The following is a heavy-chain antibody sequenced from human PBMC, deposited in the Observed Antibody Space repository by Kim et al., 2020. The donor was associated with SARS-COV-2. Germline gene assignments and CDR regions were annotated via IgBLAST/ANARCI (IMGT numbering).Heavy chain of an antibody. D-gene: IGHD1-1*01. V-gene: IGHV3-53*01. CDR1: GFTVSSNY. CDR3: ARDGFHGTDAFDI. Sequence: GGSLRLSCAASGFTVSSNYMSWVRQAPGKGLEWVSVIYSGGSTYYADSVKGRFTISRDNSKNTLYLQMNSLRAEDTAVYYCARDGFHGTDAFDIWGQGTMVTVSS. J-gene: IGHJ3*02. CDR2: IYSGGST.